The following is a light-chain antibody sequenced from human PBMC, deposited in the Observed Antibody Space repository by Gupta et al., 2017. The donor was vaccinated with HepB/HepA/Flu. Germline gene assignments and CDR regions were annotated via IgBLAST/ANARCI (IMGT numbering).Light chain of an antibody. CDR3: AAWDDSRSGVV. CDR1: SSNIGSNS. Sequence: QSVLTQPPSASGTPGQRVTISCSGSSSNIGSNSVYWYQQLPGTAPKLLIYRNNQRPSGVPDRFSGSKSGAAASLAISGRRFEDEADYYCAAWDDSRSGVVCGGGTKLTVL. V-gene: IGLV1-47*01. J-gene: IGLJ2*01. CDR2: RNN.